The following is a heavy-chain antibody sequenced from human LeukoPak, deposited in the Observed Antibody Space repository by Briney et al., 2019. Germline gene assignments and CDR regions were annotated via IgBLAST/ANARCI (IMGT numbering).Heavy chain of an antibody. J-gene: IGHJ4*02. CDR1: GGSISSGGHF. Sequence: SETLSLTCTVSGGSISSGGHFWRWFRQPAGKGLEWIGRISAGGSTNYDASLKSRVTISLDTSKNQFSLNLRSVTAADTAVYFCARVAPLYYFDYWGQGNLVTVSS. CDR2: ISAGGST. V-gene: IGHV4-61*02. CDR3: ARVAPLYYFDY.